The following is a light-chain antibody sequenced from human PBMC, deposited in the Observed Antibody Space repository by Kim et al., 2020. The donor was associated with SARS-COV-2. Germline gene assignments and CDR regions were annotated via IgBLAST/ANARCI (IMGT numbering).Light chain of an antibody. CDR1: SCNIGSNY. Sequence: VTISSSGSSCNIGSNYVYWYQQLPGTAPKLPIYRNNRRPSGVPDRFSGSTSGTSASLAISGLRSEDEADYYCAAWDDSLSGRDVVFGGGTQLTVL. J-gene: IGLJ2*01. CDR3: AAWDDSLSGRDVV. V-gene: IGLV1-47*01. CDR2: RNN.